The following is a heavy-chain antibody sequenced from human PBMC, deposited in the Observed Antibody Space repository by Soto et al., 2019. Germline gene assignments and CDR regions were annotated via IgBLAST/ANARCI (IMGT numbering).Heavy chain of an antibody. CDR3: ARDYYDSSGSIDY. D-gene: IGHD3-22*01. Sequence: GESLKISCKGSGYSFTSYWISWVRQMPGKGLEWMGRIDPSDSYTNYSPSFQGHVTISADKSISTAYLQWSSLKASDTAMYYSARDYYDSSGSIDYWGQGTLVTVSS. CDR1: GYSFTSYW. V-gene: IGHV5-10-1*01. J-gene: IGHJ4*02. CDR2: IDPSDSYT.